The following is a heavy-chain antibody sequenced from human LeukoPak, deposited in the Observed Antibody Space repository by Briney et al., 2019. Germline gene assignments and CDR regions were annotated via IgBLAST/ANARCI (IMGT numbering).Heavy chain of an antibody. V-gene: IGHV3-15*01. CDR2: IRSNSDGGTT. CDR3: ATPDWTADY. D-gene: IGHD1-1*01. CDR1: GGSISSYY. Sequence: ETLSLTCTVSGGSISSYYWSWIRQPAGKGLEWLGRIRSNSDGGTTNYAAPVNGRFTISRDDSINTVYLNMSSLKTEDTAVYYCATPDWTADYWGQGTLVTVSS. J-gene: IGHJ4*02.